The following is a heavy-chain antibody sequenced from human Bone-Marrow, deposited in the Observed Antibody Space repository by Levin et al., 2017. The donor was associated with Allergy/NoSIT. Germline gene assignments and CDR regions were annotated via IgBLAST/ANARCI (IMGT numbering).Heavy chain of an antibody. V-gene: IGHV1-3*01. D-gene: IGHD2/OR15-2a*01. J-gene: IGHJ4*02. Sequence: WASVKVSCKTSGYTFTTYALHWVRQAPGQGLEWLGWVHPGNGNTKSPQNYQDRVTITRDPSASTAYVEISNLTSEDTAVYYCARGWSTNYLDFWGQGTLVTVSS. CDR2: VHPGNGNT. CDR3: ARGWSTNYLDF. CDR1: GYTFTTYA.